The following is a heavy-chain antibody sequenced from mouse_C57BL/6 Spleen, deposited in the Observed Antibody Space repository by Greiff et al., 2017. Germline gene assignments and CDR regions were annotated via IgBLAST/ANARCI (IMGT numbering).Heavy chain of an antibody. D-gene: IGHD2-4*01. CDR3: ARGGDYDYDGAWFAY. V-gene: IGHV1-64*01. CDR2: IHPNSGST. Sequence: QVQLQQSGAELVKPGASVKLSCKASGYTFTSYWMHWVKQRPGQGLEWIGMIHPNSGSTNYNEKFKSKATLTVDKSSSTAYMQLSSLTSEDSAVYYCARGGDYDYDGAWFAYWGQGTLVTVSA. CDR1: GYTFTSYW. J-gene: IGHJ3*01.